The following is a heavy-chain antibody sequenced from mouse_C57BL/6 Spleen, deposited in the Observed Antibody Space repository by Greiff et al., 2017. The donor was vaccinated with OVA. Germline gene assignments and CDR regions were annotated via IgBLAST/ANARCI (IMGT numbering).Heavy chain of an antibody. CDR3: ARSGGYSNRGYFDV. V-gene: IGHV1-54*01. Sequence: QVQLKQSGAELVRPGTSVKVSCKASGYAFTNYLIEWVKQRPGQGLEWIGVINPGSGGTNYNEKFKGKATLTADKSSSTAYMQLSSLTSEDSAVYFCARSGGYSNRGYFDVWGTGTTVTVSS. D-gene: IGHD2-5*01. CDR2: INPGSGGT. J-gene: IGHJ1*03. CDR1: GYAFTNYL.